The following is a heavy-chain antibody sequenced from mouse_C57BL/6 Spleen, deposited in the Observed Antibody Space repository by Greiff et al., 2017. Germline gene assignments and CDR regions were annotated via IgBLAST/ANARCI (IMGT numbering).Heavy chain of an antibody. CDR2: ISNGGGST. CDR3: ARHRSSYWYFDV. CDR1: GFTFSDYY. D-gene: IGHD1-1*01. J-gene: IGHJ1*03. V-gene: IGHV5-12*01. Sequence: EVQRVESGGGLVQPGGSLKLSCAASGFTFSDYYMYWVRQTPEKRLEWVAYISNGGGSTYYPDTVKGRFTISRDNAKNTLYLQMSRLKSEVTAMYDCARHRSSYWYFDVWGTGTTVTVSS.